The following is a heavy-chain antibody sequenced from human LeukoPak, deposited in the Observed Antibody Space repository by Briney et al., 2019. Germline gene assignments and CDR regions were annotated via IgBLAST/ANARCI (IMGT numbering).Heavy chain of an antibody. CDR2: INWIGGST. J-gene: IGHJ6*03. CDR1: GFTFNDYG. D-gene: IGHD3-3*01. Sequence: PGGSLRLSCAASGFTFNDYGMSWVRQPPGKGLEWVSAINWIGGSTGYAGSVEGRFTISRDNAKNSLYLQMNSLRVEDTALYYCARVGWSGYLYYMDVWGKGTTVTVS. V-gene: IGHV3-20*04. CDR3: ARVGWSGYLYYMDV.